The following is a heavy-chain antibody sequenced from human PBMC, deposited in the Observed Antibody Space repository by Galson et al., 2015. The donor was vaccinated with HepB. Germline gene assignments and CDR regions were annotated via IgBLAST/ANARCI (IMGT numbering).Heavy chain of an antibody. CDR3: ARERGATGMAVAGSYWYFDL. J-gene: IGHJ2*01. CDR1: GDSVSSNSAA. V-gene: IGHV6-1*01. Sequence: AISGDSVSSNSAAWNWIRQSPSRGLEWLGRTYYRSKWYNDYAVSVKSRITINPDTSKNQFSLQLNSVTPEDTAVYYCARERGATGMAVAGSYWYFDLWGRGTLVTVSS. CDR2: TYYRSKWYN. D-gene: IGHD6-19*01.